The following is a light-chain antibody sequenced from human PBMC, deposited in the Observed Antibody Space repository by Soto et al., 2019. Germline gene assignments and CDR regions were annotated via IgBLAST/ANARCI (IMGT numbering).Light chain of an antibody. CDR3: QQFNTSPWT. Sequence: QMNLSASSLSASVGDRVTITCRASQSISSYLNWYQQKPGKAPKLLIYKASSLESGVPSRFSGSGSGTEFTLTISSLQPDDFATYYCQQFNTSPWTFGQGTKVDIK. CDR2: KAS. J-gene: IGKJ1*01. CDR1: QSISSY. V-gene: IGKV1-5*03.